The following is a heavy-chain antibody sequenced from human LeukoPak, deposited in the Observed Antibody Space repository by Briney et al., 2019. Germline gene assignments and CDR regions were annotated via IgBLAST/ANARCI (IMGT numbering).Heavy chain of an antibody. V-gene: IGHV3-23*01. Sequence: GGSMRLSCAASGFTFSSYAMSWVSQAQGKGLEWVSAISGSGGSTYYADSVKGRFTVSRDNSKNTLYLQMNSLRAEDTDVYYCAKDGHSGYSYGWGQGTLVTVSS. CDR1: GFTFSSYA. J-gene: IGHJ4*02. D-gene: IGHD5-18*01. CDR2: ISGSGGST. CDR3: AKDGHSGYSYG.